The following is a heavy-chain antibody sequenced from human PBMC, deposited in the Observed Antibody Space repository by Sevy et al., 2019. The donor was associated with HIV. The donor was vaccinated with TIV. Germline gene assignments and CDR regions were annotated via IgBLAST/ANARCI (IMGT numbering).Heavy chain of an antibody. CDR3: TQWSGSQSIFDY. V-gene: IGHV3-49*04. Sequence: GGSLRLSCTASGFIFGDYGMSWVRQAPGKGLEWIAFFKSKIHGGTTENAASVKGRFTISRDDSKNIVYLQMSNLKTEDTDVYYCTQWSGSQSIFDYWGQGTLVTVSS. J-gene: IGHJ4*02. CDR2: FKSKIHGGTT. D-gene: IGHD1-26*01. CDR1: GFIFGDYG.